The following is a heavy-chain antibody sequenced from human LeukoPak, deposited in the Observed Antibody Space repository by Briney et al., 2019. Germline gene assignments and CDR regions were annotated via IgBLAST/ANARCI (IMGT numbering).Heavy chain of an antibody. CDR2: IYYSGST. D-gene: IGHD5-24*01. CDR3: ARAVEMASFWSFDY. Sequence: SETLSLTXTVSGGSISSYYWSWIRQPPGKGLEWIGYIYYSGSTNYNPSLKSRVTISVDTSKNQFSLKLSSVTAADTAVYYCARAVEMASFWSFDYWGQGTLVTVPS. CDR1: GGSISSYY. J-gene: IGHJ4*02. V-gene: IGHV4-59*01.